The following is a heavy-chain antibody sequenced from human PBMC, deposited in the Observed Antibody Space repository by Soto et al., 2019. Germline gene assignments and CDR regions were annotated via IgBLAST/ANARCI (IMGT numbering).Heavy chain of an antibody. CDR2: ISSSSSYI. CDR1: GFTFSSYS. J-gene: IGHJ6*02. Sequence: VGSLRLSCAASGFTFSSYSMNWVRQAPGKGLEWVSSISSSSSYIYYADSVKGRFTISRDNAKNSLYLQMNSLRAEDTAVYYCARAPEKTSIADYYYYGMDVWGQGTTVTVSS. D-gene: IGHD6-6*01. V-gene: IGHV3-21*01. CDR3: ARAPEKTSIADYYYYGMDV.